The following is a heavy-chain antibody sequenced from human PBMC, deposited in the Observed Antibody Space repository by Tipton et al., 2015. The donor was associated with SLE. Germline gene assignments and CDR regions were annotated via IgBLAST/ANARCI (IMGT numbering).Heavy chain of an antibody. Sequence: TLSLTCTVSGVSIRRHYWSWIRLSPGKGLEWIVYTYNNDRTKYNPPPASRVTVSVDTSKNLLSLKLSSVTAADTAVYFCARFHLKSYYEFDSWGKGTTVTVSS. V-gene: IGHV4-59*11. CDR2: TYNNDRT. J-gene: IGHJ6*04. CDR3: ARFHLKSYYEFDS. D-gene: IGHD1-26*01. CDR1: GVSIRRHY.